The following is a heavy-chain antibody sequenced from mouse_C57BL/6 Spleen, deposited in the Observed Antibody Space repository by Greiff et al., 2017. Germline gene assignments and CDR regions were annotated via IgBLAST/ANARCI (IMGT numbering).Heavy chain of an antibody. CDR3: AKRFCGGVFDY. J-gene: IGHJ2*01. V-gene: IGHV1-85*01. CDR1: GYTFTSYD. CDR2: IYPRDGST. Sequence: VQLQESGPELVKPGASVKLSCKASGYTFTSYDINWVKQRPGQGLEWIGWIYPRDGSTKYNEKFKGKATLTVDTSSSTAYMGLHSLTSEDSAVYFCAKRFCGGVFDYWGQGTTLTVSS.